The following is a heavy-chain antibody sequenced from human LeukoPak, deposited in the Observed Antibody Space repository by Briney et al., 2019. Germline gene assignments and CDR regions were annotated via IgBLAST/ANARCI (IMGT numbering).Heavy chain of an antibody. CDR3: ATLPYYYDSSGSYYFDY. J-gene: IGHJ4*02. V-gene: IGHV3-23*01. CDR2: ISGSGGST. Sequence: GGSLRLSCAASGFTFSSYAMSWVRQAPGKGLEWVSAISGSGGSTYYADSVKGRFTISRDNAKNSLYLQMNSLRAEDTAVYYCATLPYYYDSSGSYYFDYWGQGTLVTVSS. CDR1: GFTFSSYA. D-gene: IGHD3-22*01.